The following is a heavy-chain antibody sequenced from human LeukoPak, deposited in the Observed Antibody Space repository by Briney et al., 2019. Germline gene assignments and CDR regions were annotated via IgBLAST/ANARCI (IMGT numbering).Heavy chain of an antibody. V-gene: IGHV3-7*01. Sequence: GGSLRLSCAASGFTFSDYWMSWVRQAPGKGPEWVATIKQDGSEEHYVDSVKGRFTVSRDNTRNSLFLQMNSLRVEDTAVYYCTTYKNWVAGDVWGQGTTVSVSS. D-gene: IGHD7-27*01. CDR3: TTYKNWVAGDV. CDR2: IKQDGSEE. CDR1: GFTFSDYW. J-gene: IGHJ6*02.